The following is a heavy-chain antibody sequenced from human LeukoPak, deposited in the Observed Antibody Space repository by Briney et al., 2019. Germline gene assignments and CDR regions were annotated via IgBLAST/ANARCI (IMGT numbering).Heavy chain of an antibody. CDR1: GFTFSSYS. Sequence: GGSLRLSCAASGFTFSSYSMNWVRQAPGKGLEWVSSISSSSSYIYYADSVKGRFTISRDNAKNSLYLQMNNLRAEDTAVYYCARDVRVSPVYCSGGSCYPDWGQGTLVTVSS. CDR3: ARDVRVSPVYCSGGSCYPD. D-gene: IGHD2-15*01. CDR2: ISSSSSYI. V-gene: IGHV3-21*01. J-gene: IGHJ4*02.